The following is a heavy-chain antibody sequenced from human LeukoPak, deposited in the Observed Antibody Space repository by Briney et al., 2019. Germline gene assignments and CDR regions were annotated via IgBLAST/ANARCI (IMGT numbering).Heavy chain of an antibody. CDR1: GFTFSSYS. CDR3: ARDNGYTFRFFYYYYGMDV. J-gene: IGHJ6*02. D-gene: IGHD1-1*01. V-gene: IGHV3-7*01. CDR2: IKQDGSEK. Sequence: GGSLRLSCAASGFTFSSYSMNWVRQAPGKGLEWVANIKQDGSEKYYVDSVKGRFTISRDNAKNSLYLQMNSLRVEDTAVYYCARDNGYTFRFFYYYYGMDVWGQGTTVTVSS.